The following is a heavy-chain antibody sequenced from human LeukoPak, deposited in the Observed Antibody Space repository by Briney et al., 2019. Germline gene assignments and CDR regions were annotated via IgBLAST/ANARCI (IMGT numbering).Heavy chain of an antibody. V-gene: IGHV3-13*01. J-gene: IGHJ4*02. CDR1: GFTFSSYD. Sequence: PGGSLRLSCAASGFTFSSYDMHWVRRATGKGLEWVSAIGTAGDTYYPGSVKGRFTISRENAKNSLYLQMNSLRAGDTAVYYCARGTYDSSGWYEGHFDYWGQGTLVTVSS. CDR2: IGTAGDT. CDR3: ARGTYDSSGWYEGHFDY. D-gene: IGHD6-19*01.